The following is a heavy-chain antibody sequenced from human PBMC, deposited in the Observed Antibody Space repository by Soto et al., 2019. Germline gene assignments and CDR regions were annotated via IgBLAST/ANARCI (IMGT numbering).Heavy chain of an antibody. CDR2: FDPEDGET. J-gene: IGHJ4*02. V-gene: IGHV1-24*01. CDR3: ATADDY. Sequence: ASVKVSCKVSGYTLTELSMHWVRQAPGKGLEWMGGFDPEDGETIYAQKFQGRVTMTKDTSTDTAYMELSSLRSEDTAVYYCATADDYWGQGTLVTVS. CDR1: GYTLTELS.